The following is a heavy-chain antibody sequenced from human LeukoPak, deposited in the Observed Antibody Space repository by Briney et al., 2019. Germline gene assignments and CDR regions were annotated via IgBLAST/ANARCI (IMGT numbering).Heavy chain of an antibody. CDR3: AKVYDTSGYYYYFYYMDV. D-gene: IGHD3-22*01. V-gene: IGHV3-23*01. CDR1: GFTFSTYV. J-gene: IGHJ6*03. Sequence: GGSLRLSCAASGFTFSTYVMSWVRQTPGKGLEWVSTISGSGGRSFYADSVKGRFTLSRDNSKNTLYPQMDSLRAEDTALYYCAKVYDTSGYYYYFYYMDVWGKGTTVTISS. CDR2: ISGSGGRS.